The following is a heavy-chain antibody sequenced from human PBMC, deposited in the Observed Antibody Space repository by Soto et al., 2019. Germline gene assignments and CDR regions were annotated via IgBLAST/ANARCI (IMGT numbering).Heavy chain of an antibody. J-gene: IGHJ6*03. Sequence: SETLSLTCAVYGGSFSGYYWSWIRQPPGKGLEWIGEINHSGSTNYNPSLKSRVTISVDTSKNQFSLKLSSVTAADTAVYYCAREGVVPYYYYSYMDVWGKGTTVTVSS. CDR1: GGSFSGYY. D-gene: IGHD3-3*01. CDR3: AREGVVPYYYYSYMDV. V-gene: IGHV4-34*01. CDR2: INHSGST.